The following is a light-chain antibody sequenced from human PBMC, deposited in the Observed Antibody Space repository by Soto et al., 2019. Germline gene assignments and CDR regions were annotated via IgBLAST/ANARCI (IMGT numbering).Light chain of an antibody. CDR1: SSNIGAGYD. CDR2: NNN. V-gene: IGLV1-40*01. Sequence: SVLTQPPSVSGAPGQRVTISCTGSSSNIGAGYDVHWYRHLPGTAPKLLIYNNNIRPPGVPDRFSGSKSGTSASLAITGLQAEDEVDYYSQSYDSSLSGYVFGTGTKVTVL. CDR3: QSYDSSLSGYV. J-gene: IGLJ1*01.